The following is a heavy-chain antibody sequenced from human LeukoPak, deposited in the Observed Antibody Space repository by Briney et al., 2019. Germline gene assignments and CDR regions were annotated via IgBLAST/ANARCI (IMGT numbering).Heavy chain of an antibody. CDR2: IQNDGSDK. CDR3: ARAGGRAAAGRFDY. V-gene: IGHV3-30*02. D-gene: IGHD6-13*01. J-gene: IGHJ4*02. Sequence: QPVRSLRLSSAASLINFRTSGMHSVRQAPGNRLEWVTVIQNDGSDKYYAASLKGRFTISRDNSKNTVYLHMNSLRADATALYYCARAGGRAAAGRFDYWGQGTLVTVSS. CDR1: LINFRTSG.